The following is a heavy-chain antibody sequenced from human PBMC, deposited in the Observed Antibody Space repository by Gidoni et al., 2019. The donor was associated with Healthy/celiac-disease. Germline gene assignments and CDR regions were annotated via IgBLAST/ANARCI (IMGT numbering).Heavy chain of an antibody. CDR2: ISGSGGST. V-gene: IGHV3-23*01. D-gene: IGHD3-22*01. CDR1: GFTFSSYA. J-gene: IGHJ3*02. CDR3: AKVPHDSSGYYSSSGAFDI. Sequence: EVQLLESGGGLVQPGGSLRLSCAASGFTFSSYAMSWVRQAPGKGLEWVSAISGSGGSTYYADSVKGRFTISRDNSKNTLYLQMNSLRAEDTAVYYCAKVPHDSSGYYSSSGAFDIWGQGTMVTVSS.